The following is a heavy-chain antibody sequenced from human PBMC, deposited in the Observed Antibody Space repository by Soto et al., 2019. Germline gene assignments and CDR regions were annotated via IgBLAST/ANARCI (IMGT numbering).Heavy chain of an antibody. V-gene: IGHV4-30-4*01. CDR1: GGSISSGNYY. D-gene: IGHD6-6*01. CDR3: ARERPDGARLDP. CDR2: MSYSGST. Sequence: SETLSLTCTVSGGSISSGNYYWSWIRQPPGKGLEWIGFMSYSGSTSYNASLKSRVTISVDTSKSQFSLNLSFVTAADTAVYYCARERPDGARLDPWGQGTPVTVSS. J-gene: IGHJ5*02.